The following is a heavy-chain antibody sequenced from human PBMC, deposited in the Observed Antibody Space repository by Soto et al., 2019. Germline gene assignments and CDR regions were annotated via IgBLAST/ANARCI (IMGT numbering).Heavy chain of an antibody. Sequence: EVRLEESGGDFVQPGGALRLSCVFSGLTSSGIELNWVRQAAGKGLEWLSYISASGDTVDYIDSVRGRFTISRDNAKQSLFLQMSALRVEDTAVYYCAGLSVTGGVDVWGQGTTVTVSS. V-gene: IGHV3-48*03. J-gene: IGHJ6*02. CDR3: AGLSVTGGVDV. D-gene: IGHD2-21*02. CDR2: ISASGDTV. CDR1: GLTSSGIE.